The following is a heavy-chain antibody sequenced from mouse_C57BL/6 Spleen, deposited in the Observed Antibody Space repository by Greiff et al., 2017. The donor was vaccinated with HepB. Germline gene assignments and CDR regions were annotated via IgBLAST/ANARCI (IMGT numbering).Heavy chain of an antibody. CDR2: IYPGSGST. CDR3: ASSYDYDEGVGMDY. V-gene: IGHV1-55*01. Sequence: VQLQQPGAELVKPGASVKMSCKASGYTFTSYWITWVKQRPGQGLEWIGDIYPGSGSTNYNEKFKSKATLTVDTSSSTAYMQLSSLTSEDSAVYYCASSYDYDEGVGMDYWGQGTSVTVSS. CDR1: GYTFTSYW. J-gene: IGHJ4*01. D-gene: IGHD2-4*01.